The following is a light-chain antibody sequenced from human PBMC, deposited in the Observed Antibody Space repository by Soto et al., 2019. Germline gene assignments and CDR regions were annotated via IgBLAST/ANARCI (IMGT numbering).Light chain of an antibody. CDR1: QDINRW. CDR3: QHYNSYSEA. J-gene: IGKJ1*01. Sequence: DIQVTQSPSTLSASVGDRVTITCRASQDINRWLAWYQQKPGKAPKLLIYKASTLKSGVPSRFSGSGSGTEFTLTISSLQPDDFATYYCQHYNSYSEAFGQGTKVDIK. CDR2: KAS. V-gene: IGKV1-5*03.